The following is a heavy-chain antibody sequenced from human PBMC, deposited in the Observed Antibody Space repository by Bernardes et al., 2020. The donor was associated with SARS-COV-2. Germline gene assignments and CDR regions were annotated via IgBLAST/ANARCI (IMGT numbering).Heavy chain of an antibody. Sequence: GGSLRLSCAASGFTFSDYYMSWIRQAPGKGLEWVSYISSSSSYTNYADSVKGRFTISRDNAKNSLYLQMNSLRAEDTAVYYCARDLRYYYDSSGYHPSLAFDYWGQGTLVTVSS. CDR2: ISSSSSYT. D-gene: IGHD3-22*01. J-gene: IGHJ4*02. CDR3: ARDLRYYYDSSGYHPSLAFDY. V-gene: IGHV3-11*06. CDR1: GFTFSDYY.